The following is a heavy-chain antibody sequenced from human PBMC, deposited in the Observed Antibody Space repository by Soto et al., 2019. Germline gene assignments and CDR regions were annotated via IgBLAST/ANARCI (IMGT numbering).Heavy chain of an antibody. CDR2: ISAYNGNT. CDR1: GYTFTSYG. Sequence: VASVKVSCKASGYTFTSYGISWVRQAPGQGLEWMGWISAYNGNTNYAQKLQGRVTMTTDTSTSTAYMELRSLRSDDTAVYYCARELAAAGTFGFDPWGQGTLVTVSS. D-gene: IGHD6-13*01. CDR3: ARELAAAGTFGFDP. J-gene: IGHJ5*02. V-gene: IGHV1-18*04.